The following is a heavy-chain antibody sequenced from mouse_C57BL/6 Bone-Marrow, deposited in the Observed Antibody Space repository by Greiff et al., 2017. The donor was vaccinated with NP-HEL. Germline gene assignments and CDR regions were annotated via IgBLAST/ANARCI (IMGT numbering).Heavy chain of an antibody. J-gene: IGHJ4*01. CDR3: ARHQIYCMDY. Sequence: EVKLVESGGGLVQPGGSLKLSCAASGFTFSDYYMYWVRQTPEKRLEWVAYISNGGGSTYYPDTVKGRFTISRDNAKNTLYLQMSRLKSEDTAMYYCARHQIYCMDYWGQGTSVTVSS. CDR2: ISNGGGST. CDR1: GFTFSDYY. V-gene: IGHV5-12*01. D-gene: IGHD2-1*01.